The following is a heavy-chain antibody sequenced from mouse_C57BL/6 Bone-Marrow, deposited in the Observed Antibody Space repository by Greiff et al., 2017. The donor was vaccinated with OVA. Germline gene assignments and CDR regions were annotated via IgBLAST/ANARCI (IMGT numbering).Heavy chain of an antibody. Sequence: QVQLQQPGAELVKPGASVKLSCKASGYTFTSYWMHWVKQRPGQGLEWIGRIDPNSGGTKYNEKFKSKATLTVDKPSSTAYMQLSSLTSEDSAVYYCARDYYYGSSYAMDYWGQGTSVTVSS. CDR3: ARDYYYGSSYAMDY. V-gene: IGHV1-72*01. CDR1: GYTFTSYW. J-gene: IGHJ4*01. CDR2: IDPNSGGT. D-gene: IGHD1-1*01.